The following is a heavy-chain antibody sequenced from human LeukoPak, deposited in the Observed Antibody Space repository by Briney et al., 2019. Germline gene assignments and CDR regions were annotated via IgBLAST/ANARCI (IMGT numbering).Heavy chain of an antibody. D-gene: IGHD3-10*01. J-gene: IGHJ5*02. Sequence: SETLSLTCAVYGGSFSGYYWSWIRQPPGKGLEWIGEINHSGSTNYNPSLKSRVTISVDTSKNQFSLKLSSATAADTAVYYCARGQVRGVRRYYYNWFDPWGQGTLVTVSS. CDR3: ARGQVRGVRRYYYNWFDP. V-gene: IGHV4-34*01. CDR2: INHSGST. CDR1: GGSFSGYY.